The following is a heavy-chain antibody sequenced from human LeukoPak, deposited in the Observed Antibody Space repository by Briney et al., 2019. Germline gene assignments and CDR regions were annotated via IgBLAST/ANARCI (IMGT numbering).Heavy chain of an antibody. V-gene: IGHV3-64*01. CDR2: ISSNGGST. CDR3: ARDTGSGSYYGFDY. J-gene: IGHJ4*02. CDR1: GFTFSSYA. Sequence: GGSLRLSCAASGFTFSSYAMHWVRQAPGKGLEYVSAISSNGGSTYYANSVKGRFTISRDNSKNTLYLQMGSLRAEDTAVYYCARDTGSGSYYGFDYWGQGTLVTVSS. D-gene: IGHD3-10*01.